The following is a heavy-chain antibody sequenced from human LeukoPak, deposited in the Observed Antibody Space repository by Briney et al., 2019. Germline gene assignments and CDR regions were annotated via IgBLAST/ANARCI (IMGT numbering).Heavy chain of an antibody. V-gene: IGHV4-59*01. CDR2: IYYSGST. CDR1: DGSISSYY. CDR3: ARETVTTSHNWFDP. D-gene: IGHD4-17*01. Sequence: SETLSLTCTVSDGSISSYYWSWIRQPPGKGLEWIGYIYYSGSTNYNPSLKSRVTISVDTSKNQFSLKLSSVTAADTAVYYCARETVTTSHNWFDPWGQGTLVTVSS. J-gene: IGHJ5*02.